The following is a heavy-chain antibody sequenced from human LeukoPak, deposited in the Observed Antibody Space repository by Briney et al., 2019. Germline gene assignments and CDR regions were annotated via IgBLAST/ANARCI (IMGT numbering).Heavy chain of an antibody. Sequence: GGSLRLSCAASGFTFSSYAMSWVRQAPGKGLEWVSAISGSGGSTYYADSVKGRFTISRDNSKNTLYLQMNSLRAEDTAVYYCAKGHHPPYDFWSGSYPHDAFDIWGQGTMVTVSS. V-gene: IGHV3-23*01. D-gene: IGHD3-3*01. CDR2: ISGSGGST. J-gene: IGHJ3*02. CDR1: GFTFSSYA. CDR3: AKGHHPPYDFWSGSYPHDAFDI.